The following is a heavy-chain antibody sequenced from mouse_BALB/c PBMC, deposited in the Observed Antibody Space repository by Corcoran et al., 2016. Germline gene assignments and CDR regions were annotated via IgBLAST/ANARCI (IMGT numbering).Heavy chain of an antibody. J-gene: IGHJ1*01. D-gene: IGHD4-1*01. CDR3: ANWDWYFDV. CDR2: IDPANGNT. V-gene: IGHV14-3*02. CDR1: GFYIKDTY. Sequence: VQLQQSGAELVKPGASVKLSCTASGFYIKDTYMHWVKQRPEQGLEWIGRIDPANGNTKYDPKFQGKATITADTSSNTAYLQLSSLTSEDTAVYYCANWDWYFDVWGAGTTVTVSS.